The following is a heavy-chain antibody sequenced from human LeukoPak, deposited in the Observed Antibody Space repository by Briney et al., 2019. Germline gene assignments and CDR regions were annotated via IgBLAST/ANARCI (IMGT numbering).Heavy chain of an antibody. CDR2: ISYSGGT. CDR3: ASTSKYIGSGRDDSFDI. CDR1: DYSISSGYY. Sequence: SETLSLTCSVSDYSISSGYYWSWIRQPPGKGLEWIGCISYSGGTYYNPSLKSRVSISVDTSKSQFSLKMSSVTAADTAVYYCASTSKYIGSGRDDSFDIWGQGTMVTVSS. D-gene: IGHD3-10*01. V-gene: IGHV4-30-4*01. J-gene: IGHJ3*02.